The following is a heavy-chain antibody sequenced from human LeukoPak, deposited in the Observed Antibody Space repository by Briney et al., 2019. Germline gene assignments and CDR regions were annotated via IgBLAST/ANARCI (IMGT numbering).Heavy chain of an antibody. D-gene: IGHD2-21*01. CDR3: AGARSPTEYHASYIPSYYYYYYGMDV. CDR2: IYYSGST. CDR1: GGSISYYY. V-gene: IGHV4-59*01. Sequence: ASETLSLTCTVSGGSISYYYWSWIRQPPGKGLEWIGYIYYSGSTNYNPSLKSRVTISVDTSKNQFSLKLSSVTAADTAVYYCAGARSPTEYHASYIPSYYYYYYGMDVWGQGTTVTVSS. J-gene: IGHJ6*02.